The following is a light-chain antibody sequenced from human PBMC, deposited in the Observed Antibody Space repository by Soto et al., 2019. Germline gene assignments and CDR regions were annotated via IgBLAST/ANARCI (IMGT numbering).Light chain of an antibody. CDR3: AAWDDSLNTYV. J-gene: IGLJ1*01. CDR2: INN. V-gene: IGLV1-44*01. Sequence: QSVLSQPPSASGTPGQRVTISCAGSSSNIGSNSVNWYQQLPATAPKLLIYINNQRTSGVPDRFSGSKSGTSASLAISGLQSEDEADYYCAAWDDSLNTYVFGTGTKLTVL. CDR1: SSNIGSNS.